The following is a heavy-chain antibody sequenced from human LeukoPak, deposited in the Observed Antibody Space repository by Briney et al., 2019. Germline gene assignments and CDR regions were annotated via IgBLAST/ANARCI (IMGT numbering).Heavy chain of an antibody. Sequence: GASVKVSCKASGYTFNSYGISWVRQAPGQGLEWTGWISAYNGKTNYAQKLQGRVTMTTDTSTSTAYMELRSLRSDDTAVYYCARDARVAARLKADYWGQGTLVTVSS. D-gene: IGHD6-6*01. CDR1: GYTFNSYG. CDR2: ISAYNGKT. CDR3: ARDARVAARLKADY. V-gene: IGHV1-18*01. J-gene: IGHJ4*02.